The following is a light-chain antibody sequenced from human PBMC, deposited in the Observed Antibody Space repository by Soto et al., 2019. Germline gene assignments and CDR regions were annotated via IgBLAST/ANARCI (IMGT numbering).Light chain of an antibody. J-gene: IGKJ4*01. CDR3: QQYDSYPVT. CDR1: QSVDSY. V-gene: IGKV3-11*01. CDR2: EAS. Sequence: EIVLTPSPVTLSLSPGERATLSCRASQSVDSYLAWYQQKPGQAPRLLIYEASNRASGIPARFSGSGSGTEFTLTISSLQPDDSATYYCQQYDSYPVTFGGGTKVDIK.